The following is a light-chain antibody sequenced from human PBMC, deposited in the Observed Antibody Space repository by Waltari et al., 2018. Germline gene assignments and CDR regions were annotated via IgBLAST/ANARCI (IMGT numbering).Light chain of an antibody. CDR1: SSDVGGYNY. CDR2: DVT. V-gene: IGLV2-14*01. Sequence: SALPPPASVPGSPGQSIAFPCTGTSSDVGGYNYVPWYQQHPGKAPKLMNDDVTKRPSGISNRFSGSKSGYTASLTISGLQAEDEADYYCISYTSSGTYVFGTGTKVTVL. J-gene: IGLJ1*01. CDR3: ISYTSSGTYV.